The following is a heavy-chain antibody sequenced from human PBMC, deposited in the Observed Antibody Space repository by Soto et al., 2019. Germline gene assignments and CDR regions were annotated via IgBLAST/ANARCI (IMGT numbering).Heavy chain of an antibody. J-gene: IGHJ4*02. CDR1: GGTFSSYA. Sequence: GASVKVSCKASGGTFSSYAISWVRQAPGQGLEWMGGIIPIFGTANYAQKFQGRVTITADESTSTAYMELSSLRSEDTAVYYCARATRPYYDRPWDYWGQGTLVTVSS. CDR3: ARATRPYYDRPWDY. D-gene: IGHD3-9*01. CDR2: IIPIFGTA. V-gene: IGHV1-69*13.